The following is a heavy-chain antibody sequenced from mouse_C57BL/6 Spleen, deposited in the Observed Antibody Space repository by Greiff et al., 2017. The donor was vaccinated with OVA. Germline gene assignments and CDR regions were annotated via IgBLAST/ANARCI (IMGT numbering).Heavy chain of an antibody. CDR2: IDPETGGT. Sequence: QVQLQQSGAELVRPGASVTLSCKASGYTFTDYEMHWVKQTPVHGLEWIGAIDPETGGTAYNQKFKGKAILTADKSSSTAYMELRSLTSEDSAVYYSARDYYGSSYYIDYWGQGTTLTVSS. J-gene: IGHJ2*01. V-gene: IGHV1-15*01. D-gene: IGHD1-1*01. CDR1: GYTFTDYE. CDR3: ARDYYGSSYYIDY.